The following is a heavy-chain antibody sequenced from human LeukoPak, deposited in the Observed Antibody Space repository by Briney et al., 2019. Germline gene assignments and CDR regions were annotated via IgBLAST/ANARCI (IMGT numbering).Heavy chain of an antibody. V-gene: IGHV1-69*04. Sequence: SVKVSCKASGGTFSSYAISWVRQAPGQGLEWMGRIIPIFGIANYAQKFQGRVTITADKSTSTAYMELSRLRSDDTAVYYCARVSGWYEAWDYFDYWGQGTLVTVSS. CDR1: GGTFSSYA. J-gene: IGHJ4*02. CDR3: ARVSGWYEAWDYFDY. D-gene: IGHD6-19*01. CDR2: IIPIFGIA.